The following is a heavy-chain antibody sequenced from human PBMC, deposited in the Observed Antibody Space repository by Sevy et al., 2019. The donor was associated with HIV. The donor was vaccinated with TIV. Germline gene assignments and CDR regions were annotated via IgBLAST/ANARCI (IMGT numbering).Heavy chain of an antibody. CDR3: ATTNEYDDSSGYPFDS. J-gene: IGHJ4*02. D-gene: IGHD3-22*01. CDR2: FDPEDGER. CDR1: GYTLTEFS. Sequence: ASVKVSCKVPGYTLTEFSMHWVRQAPGKGLEWMGTFDPEDGERIYSQKFQVRFTMTEDTSTHTAYMELNSLGSEDTAVYYCATTNEYDDSSGYPFDSWGQGTLVTVSS. V-gene: IGHV1-24*01.